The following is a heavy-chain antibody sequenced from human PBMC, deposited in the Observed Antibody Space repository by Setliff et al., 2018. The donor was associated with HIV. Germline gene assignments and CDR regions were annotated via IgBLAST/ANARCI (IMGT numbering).Heavy chain of an antibody. V-gene: IGHV3-48*01. CDR1: GFTFRNYG. J-gene: IGHJ4*02. Sequence: PGGSLRLSCAASGFTFRNYGMNWVRQAPGKRLEWFSYISSDSGTIYYADSVRGRFTISRDDARNSLFLQMNSLRVDDTAVYYCARGPGTGHYFDYWGLGALVTVSS. CDR2: ISSDSGTI. CDR3: ARGPGTGHYFDY. D-gene: IGHD1-1*01.